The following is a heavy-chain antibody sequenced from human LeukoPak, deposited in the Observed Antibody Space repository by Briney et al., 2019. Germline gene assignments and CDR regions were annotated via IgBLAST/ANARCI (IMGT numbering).Heavy chain of an antibody. CDR2: ISSDSTYI. J-gene: IGHJ4*02. V-gene: IGHV3-21*01. D-gene: IGHD3-16*02. CDR3: TRGYRGADN. CDR1: GFTFSDYS. Sequence: PGGSLRLSCAASGFTFSDYSMNWVRQAPGKGLEWVSSISSDSTYIFYADSVKGRFTISRDNAKNSLYLQLNSLRAEDTAVYFCTRGYRGADNWGQGTLVTVSS.